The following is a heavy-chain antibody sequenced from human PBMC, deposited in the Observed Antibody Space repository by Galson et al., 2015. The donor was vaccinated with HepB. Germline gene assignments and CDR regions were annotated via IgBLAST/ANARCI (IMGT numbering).Heavy chain of an antibody. Sequence: SLRLSCAASGVTFSRYWMHWVRQVPGKGLVWVSRINEDGSTRSYADSVRGRFTISRDNAKNMVYLQMNSLRVEDTAVYYCAKDHGRPDDYWGQGTLVTVSS. CDR1: GVTFSRYW. V-gene: IGHV3-74*01. CDR2: INEDGSTR. CDR3: AKDHGRPDDY. D-gene: IGHD5-24*01. J-gene: IGHJ4*02.